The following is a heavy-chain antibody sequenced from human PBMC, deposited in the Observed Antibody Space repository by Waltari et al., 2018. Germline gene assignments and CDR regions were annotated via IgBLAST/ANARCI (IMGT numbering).Heavy chain of an antibody. CDR1: GFTLSSYW. D-gene: IGHD3-22*01. V-gene: IGHV3-7*01. Sequence: EVQLVESGGGLVQPGGSLRLSCAASGFTLSSYWMSWVRQAPGKGLEWVGNIMTDGSEEYYVDSVRGRFTISRDNAKNSLFLQMNSLRPEDTAVYYCARDQWFAFDIWGQGTMVTVSS. J-gene: IGHJ3*02. CDR3: ARDQWFAFDI. CDR2: IMTDGSEE.